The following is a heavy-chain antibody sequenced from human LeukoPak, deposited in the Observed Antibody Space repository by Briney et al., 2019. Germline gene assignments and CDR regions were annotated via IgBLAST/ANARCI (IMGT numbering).Heavy chain of an antibody. J-gene: IGHJ4*02. D-gene: IGHD2-2*01. CDR1: GYTFTSYG. CDR3: VKGLSCSSTSCYVYFDY. Sequence: GASVKVSCKASGYTFTSYGISWVRQAPGQGLEWMGWISAYNGNTNYAQKLQGRVTMTTDTSTSTACMELRSLRSDDTAVYYCVKGLSCSSTSCYVYFDYWGQGTLVTVSS. CDR2: ISAYNGNT. V-gene: IGHV1-18*01.